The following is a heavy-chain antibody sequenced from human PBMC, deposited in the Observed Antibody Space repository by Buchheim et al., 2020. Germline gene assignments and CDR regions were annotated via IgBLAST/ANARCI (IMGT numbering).Heavy chain of an antibody. CDR1: GFTFTNYA. D-gene: IGHD4-17*01. V-gene: IGHV3-23*01. CDR2: ISGGFGST. CDR3: GKNRNFGDYRWFDP. Sequence: VQLLESGGGLVQPGGSLRLSCAASGFTFTNYAMTWVRQAPGKGLEWVSSISGGFGSTHYAESVEGRFTISRDNSKNTLYLGMNSLRAEDTAVYHCGKNRNFGDYRWFDPSGQGTL. J-gene: IGHJ5*02.